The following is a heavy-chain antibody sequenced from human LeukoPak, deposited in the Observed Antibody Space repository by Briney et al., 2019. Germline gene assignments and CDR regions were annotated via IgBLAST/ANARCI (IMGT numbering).Heavy chain of an antibody. J-gene: IGHJ4*02. CDR3: ASHPMVRGVFSF. CDR2: ISSSSSYT. Sequence: GGSLRLSCAASGFTFSDYYMSWIRQAPGKGLEWVSYISSSSSYTNYADSVKGRFTISRDNAKNSLYLQMNSPRAEDTAVYYCASHPMVRGVFSFWGQGTLVTVSS. CDR1: GFTFSDYY. D-gene: IGHD3-10*01. V-gene: IGHV3-11*06.